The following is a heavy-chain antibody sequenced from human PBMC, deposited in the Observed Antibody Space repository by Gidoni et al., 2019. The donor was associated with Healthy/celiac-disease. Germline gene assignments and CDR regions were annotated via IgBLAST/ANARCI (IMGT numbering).Heavy chain of an antibody. V-gene: IGHV3-43*01. CDR1: GFTLDDYT. CDR3: AKAYGSGTRIDY. D-gene: IGHD3-10*01. Sequence: EVQLVESGGVVVQPGGSLRLPSAASGFTLDDYTRHWVRHAPGKGLEWVSLISWDGGSTYYADSVKGRFTISRDNSKNSLYLQMNSLRTEDTALYYCAKAYGSGTRIDYWGQGTLVTVSS. J-gene: IGHJ4*02. CDR2: ISWDGGST.